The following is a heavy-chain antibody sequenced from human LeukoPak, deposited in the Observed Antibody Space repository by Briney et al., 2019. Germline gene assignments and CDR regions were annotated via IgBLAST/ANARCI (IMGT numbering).Heavy chain of an antibody. V-gene: IGHV3-21*01. D-gene: IGHD6-19*01. Sequence: GGSLRLSCAASGFTFSSYSMNWVRQAPGKGLEWVSSISSSSSYIYYADSVKGRFTISRDSAKNSLYLQMNSLRAEDTAVYYCAREPESIAVAALDYWGQGTLVTVSS. CDR1: GFTFSSYS. CDR3: AREPESIAVAALDY. CDR2: ISSSSSYI. J-gene: IGHJ4*02.